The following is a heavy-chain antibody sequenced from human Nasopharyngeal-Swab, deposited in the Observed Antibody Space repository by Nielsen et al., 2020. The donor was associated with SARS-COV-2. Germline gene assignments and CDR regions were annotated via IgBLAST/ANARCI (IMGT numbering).Heavy chain of an antibody. Sequence: GESLKISCVGSGFTFSDYYMSWIRQAPGKGLEWVSYISDSGTTMYADSVQGRFTISRDNARKSVYLQLNSLRAEDTAVHYCARGPSSSRFDPWGQGSLVTVSS. CDR1: GFTFSDYY. CDR2: ISDSGTTM. V-gene: IGHV3-11*01. J-gene: IGHJ5*02. CDR3: ARGPSSSRFDP. D-gene: IGHD6-13*01.